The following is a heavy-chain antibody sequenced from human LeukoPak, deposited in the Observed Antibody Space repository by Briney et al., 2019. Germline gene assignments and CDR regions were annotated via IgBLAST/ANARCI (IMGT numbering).Heavy chain of an antibody. Sequence: PGGSLRLSCAASGFTFSSYWMSWVRQAPGKGLEWVANIKQDGSEKYYVDSVKGRFTISRDNAKNSLYLQMNSLRAEDTAVYYCASGPGYCSGGSCYSVYYYGMDVWGQGTTVTDSS. CDR3: ASGPGYCSGGSCYSVYYYGMDV. V-gene: IGHV3-7*01. CDR1: GFTFSSYW. CDR2: IKQDGSEK. D-gene: IGHD2-15*01. J-gene: IGHJ6*02.